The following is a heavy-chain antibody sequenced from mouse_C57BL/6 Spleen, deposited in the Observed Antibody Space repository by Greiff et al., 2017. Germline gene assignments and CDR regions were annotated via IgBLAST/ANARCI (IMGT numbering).Heavy chain of an antibody. V-gene: IGHV1-18*01. Sequence: VQLQQSGPELVKPGASVKIPCKASGYTFTDYNMDWVKQSHGKSLEWIGDINPNNGGTIYNQKFKGKAIMTVDKSSSTAYMELRSLTSEDTAVYYCAKGGWLLYYAMDYWGQGTSVTVSS. J-gene: IGHJ4*01. D-gene: IGHD2-3*01. CDR3: AKGGWLLYYAMDY. CDR1: GYTFTDYN. CDR2: INPNNGGT.